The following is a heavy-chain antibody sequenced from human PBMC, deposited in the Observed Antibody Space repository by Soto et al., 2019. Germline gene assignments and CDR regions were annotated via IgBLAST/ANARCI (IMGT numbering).Heavy chain of an antibody. CDR3: ARVAREIVVVVAAAYYFDY. J-gene: IGHJ4*02. D-gene: IGHD2-15*01. V-gene: IGHV4-34*01. Sequence: SETLSLTCAVYGGSFSGYYWSWIRQPPGKGLEWIGEINHSGSTNYNPSLMSRVTISVDTSKNQFSLKLSSVTAADTAVYYCARVAREIVVVVAAAYYFDYWGQGTLVTVSS. CDR2: INHSGST. CDR1: GGSFSGYY.